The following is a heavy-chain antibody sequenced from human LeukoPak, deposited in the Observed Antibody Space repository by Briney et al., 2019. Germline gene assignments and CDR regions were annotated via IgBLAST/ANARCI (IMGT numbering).Heavy chain of an antibody. V-gene: IGHV1-8*01. CDR3: ARGPHYYGSGSFDY. D-gene: IGHD3-10*01. Sequence: ASVKVSCKASGYTFTSYDINWVRQATGQGLEWMGWMNPNSGNTGYAQKFQGRVTMTRNTSISTAYMELSSLRSEDTAVYYCARGPHYYGSGSFDYWGQGTLVTVSS. J-gene: IGHJ4*02. CDR2: MNPNSGNT. CDR1: GYTFTSYD.